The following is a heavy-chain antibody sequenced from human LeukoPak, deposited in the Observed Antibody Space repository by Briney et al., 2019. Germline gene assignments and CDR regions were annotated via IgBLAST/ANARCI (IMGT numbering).Heavy chain of an antibody. CDR1: GFTFSTYE. D-gene: IGHD1-26*01. Sequence: GGSLRLSCAASGFTFSTYEMNWVRQAPGKGLEWISYINSNANTIYYADSVKGRFTISRDNAKNSLYLQMNSLRAEDTAMYYCAREPSGSYQFDYWGQGTLVTVSS. CDR2: INSNANTI. CDR3: AREPSGSYQFDY. J-gene: IGHJ4*02. V-gene: IGHV3-48*03.